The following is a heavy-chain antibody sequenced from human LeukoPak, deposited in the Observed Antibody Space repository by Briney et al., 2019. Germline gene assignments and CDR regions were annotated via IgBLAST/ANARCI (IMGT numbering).Heavy chain of an antibody. V-gene: IGHV3-23*01. CDR1: GFTLSSYA. D-gene: IGHD3-3*01. Sequence: GGSLRLSCAASGFTLSSYAMSWVRQAPGKGLEWVSAISGSGGSTYYADSVKGRFTISRDNSKNTLYLQMNSLRAEDTAVYYCAKGYDFWSGYIPYWGQGTLVTVSS. CDR3: AKGYDFWSGYIPY. CDR2: ISGSGGST. J-gene: IGHJ4*02.